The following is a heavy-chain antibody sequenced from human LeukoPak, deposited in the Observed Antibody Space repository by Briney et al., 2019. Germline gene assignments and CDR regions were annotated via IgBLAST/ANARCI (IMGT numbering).Heavy chain of an antibody. CDR3: AKTRVGYCSSTSCYSGQYYMDV. D-gene: IGHD2-2*02. Sequence: GGSLRLSCAASGFTLSSYAMSWVRQAPGKGLEWVSAISGSGGSTYYADSVKGRFTISRDNSKNTLYLQMNSLRAEDTAVYYCAKTRVGYCSSTSCYSGQYYMDVWGKGTTVTISS. CDR2: ISGSGGST. V-gene: IGHV3-23*01. CDR1: GFTLSSYA. J-gene: IGHJ6*03.